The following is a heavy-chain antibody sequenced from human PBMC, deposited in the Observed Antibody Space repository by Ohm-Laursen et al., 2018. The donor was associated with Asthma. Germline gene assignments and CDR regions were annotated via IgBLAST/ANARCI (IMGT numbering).Heavy chain of an antibody. CDR2: ISAYNGNT. CDR3: ARDYDEGGSYYTAFDI. J-gene: IGHJ3*02. D-gene: IGHD1-26*01. Sequence: GASVKVSCTVSGGTFSTYAFHWVRQAPGQGLEWMGWISAYNGNTNYAQKLQGRVTVTTDTSTSTAYMELRSLRSDDTAVYYCARDYDEGGSYYTAFDIWGQGTMVTVSS. CDR1: GGTFSTYA. V-gene: IGHV1-18*01.